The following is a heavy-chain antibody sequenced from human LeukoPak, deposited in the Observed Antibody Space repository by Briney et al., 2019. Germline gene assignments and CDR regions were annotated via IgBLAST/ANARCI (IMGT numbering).Heavy chain of an antibody. V-gene: IGHV3-30*02. CDR3: ARVSSSSWWALDY. CDR2: IGYGGDNK. CDR1: GFSFGTFG. J-gene: IGHJ4*02. D-gene: IGHD6-13*01. Sequence: PGGSLRLSCVASGFSFGTFGMHWVRQPPGKGLEWVTFIGYGGDNKYYADSVKGRFTISRDNAKNTLYLQMNSLRAEDTAVYYCARVSSSSWWALDYWGQGTLVTVSS.